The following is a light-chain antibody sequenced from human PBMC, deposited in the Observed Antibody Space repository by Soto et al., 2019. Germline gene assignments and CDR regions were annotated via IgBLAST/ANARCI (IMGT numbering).Light chain of an antibody. Sequence: IVLTQSPDTLSLSPGERATLSCRASQGVTNSYLAWYQQTHGQAPRLLIYAASSRATGIPDRFSGSGSGAEYTLTISRLEPEDFAVYSCQQYGFSPITFGQGTRLEIK. V-gene: IGKV3-20*01. J-gene: IGKJ5*01. CDR1: QGVTNSY. CDR3: QQYGFSPIT. CDR2: AAS.